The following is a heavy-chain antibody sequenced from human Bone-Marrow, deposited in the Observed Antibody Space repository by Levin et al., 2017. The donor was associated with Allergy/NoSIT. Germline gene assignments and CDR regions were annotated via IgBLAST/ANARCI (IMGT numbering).Heavy chain of an antibody. Sequence: ASVKVSCAASGFTFINYAMSWVRQAPGKGLEWVSGVSGSGDTTYYADSVKGRFTVSRDNSKNTLYLQMNSLRAEDTAIYYCAKPGYSSGWYRVYWGQGTLVTVSS. CDR3: AKPGYSSGWYRVY. CDR1: GFTFINYA. J-gene: IGHJ4*02. D-gene: IGHD6-19*01. CDR2: VSGSGDTT. V-gene: IGHV3-23*01.